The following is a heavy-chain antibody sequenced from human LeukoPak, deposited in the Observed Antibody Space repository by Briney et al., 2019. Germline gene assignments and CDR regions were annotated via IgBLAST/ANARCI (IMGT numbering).Heavy chain of an antibody. D-gene: IGHD3-3*01. CDR2: FDPEDGKT. CDR1: GYTLTELS. J-gene: IGHJ5*02. V-gene: IGHV1-24*01. CDR3: ATVITISRFDP. Sequence: ASVKVSCKVSGYTLTELSMNWVRQAPGKGLEWMGGFDPEDGKTIYAQKFQGRVTMTEDTSTDTAYMELSSLRSEDTAMYYCATVITISRFDPWGQGTLVTVSS.